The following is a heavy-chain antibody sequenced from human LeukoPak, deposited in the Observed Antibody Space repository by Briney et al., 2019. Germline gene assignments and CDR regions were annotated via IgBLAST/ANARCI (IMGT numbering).Heavy chain of an antibody. V-gene: IGHV4-59*01. CDR1: GGSISSYY. D-gene: IGHD3-3*01. Sequence: PSETLSLTCTVSGGSISSYYWGWIRQPPGKGLEWIGYIYYGGSTNYNPSLKSRVTISVGTSKNQFSLKLSSVTAADTAVYYCARAYEAGSLDYWGQGTLVTVSS. J-gene: IGHJ4*02. CDR3: ARAYEAGSLDY. CDR2: IYYGGST.